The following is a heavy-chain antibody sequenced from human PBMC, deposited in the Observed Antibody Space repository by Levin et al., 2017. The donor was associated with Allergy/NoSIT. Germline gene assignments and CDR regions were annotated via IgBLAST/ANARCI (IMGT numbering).Heavy chain of an antibody. D-gene: IGHD3-10*01. Sequence: PGGSLRLSCTVSGGSVSSGSYYWSWIRQPPGKGLEWIGYIYYSGSTNYNPSLKSRVTISVDTSKNQFSLKLSSVTAADTAVYYCARKGPMVRGVTPQYDPWGQGTLVTVSS. CDR3: ARKGPMVRGVTPQYDP. V-gene: IGHV4-61*01. CDR1: GGSVSSGSYY. CDR2: IYYSGST. J-gene: IGHJ5*02.